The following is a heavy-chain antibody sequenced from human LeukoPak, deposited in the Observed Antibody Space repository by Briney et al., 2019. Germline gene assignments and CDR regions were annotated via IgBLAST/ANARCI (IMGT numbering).Heavy chain of an antibody. J-gene: IGHJ4*02. CDR3: TTDRYYYDSSGYYYAEGFFDY. CDR1: GFTFSNAW. Sequence: PGGSLRLSCAASGFTFSNAWMSWVRQAPGKGLEWVGRIKSKTDGGTTDYAAPVKGRFTISRDDSKNTLYLQMNSLKTEDTAVYYCTTDRYYYDSSGYYYAEGFFDYWGQGTLVTVSS. D-gene: IGHD3-22*01. V-gene: IGHV3-15*01. CDR2: IKSKTDGGTT.